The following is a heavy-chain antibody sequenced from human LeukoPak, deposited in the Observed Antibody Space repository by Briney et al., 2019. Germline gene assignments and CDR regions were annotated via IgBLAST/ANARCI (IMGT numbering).Heavy chain of an antibody. D-gene: IGHD4-17*01. V-gene: IGHV3-30*18. CDR3: AKVGMTTVTSDAFDI. CDR2: ISYDGSNK. J-gene: IGHJ3*02. CDR1: GFTFSSYG. Sequence: GGSLRLSCAASGFTFSSYGMHWVRQAPGKGLEWVAVISYDGSNKYYADSVKGRFTISRDNSKNTLYLQMNSLRAEDTAVYYCAKVGMTTVTSDAFDIWGQGTWSPSLQ.